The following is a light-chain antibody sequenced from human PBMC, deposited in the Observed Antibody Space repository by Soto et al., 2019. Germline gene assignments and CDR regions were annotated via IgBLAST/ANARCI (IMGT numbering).Light chain of an antibody. Sequence: QSVFTQPPSVSAAPGQKVTISCSGSSSNIGNNYVSWYQQLPGTAPKPLIYDNNKRPSGIPDRFSGSKSGTSATLGITGLQTGDEADYYCGTWDSSLSAGGVFGTGTKLTVL. CDR2: DNN. V-gene: IGLV1-51*01. CDR3: GTWDSSLSAGGV. J-gene: IGLJ1*01. CDR1: SSNIGNNY.